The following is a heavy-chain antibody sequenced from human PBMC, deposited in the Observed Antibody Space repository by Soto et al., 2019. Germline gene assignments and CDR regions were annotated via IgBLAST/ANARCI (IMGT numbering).Heavy chain of an antibody. J-gene: IGHJ6*02. Sequence: EVQLVESGGGLVKPGGSLRLSCAASGFTFSSYSMNWVRQAPGKGLEWVSSISSSSSYIYYADSVKGRFTISRDNAKNLLYLQMNSLRAEDTAVYYCARVTAAGTRRSYYYGMDVWGQGTTVTVSS. V-gene: IGHV3-21*01. CDR1: GFTFSSYS. D-gene: IGHD6-13*01. CDR2: ISSSSSYI. CDR3: ARVTAAGTRRSYYYGMDV.